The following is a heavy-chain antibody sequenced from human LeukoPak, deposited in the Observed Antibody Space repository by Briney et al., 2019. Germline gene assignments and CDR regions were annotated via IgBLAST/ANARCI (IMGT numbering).Heavy chain of an antibody. CDR1: GFTFSSYA. J-gene: IGHJ3*02. CDR2: IRSKAYGGTT. CDR3: TSFGYSSLLGAFDI. V-gene: IGHV3-49*04. Sequence: GGSLRLSCAASGFTFSSYAMSWVRQAPGKGLEWVGFIRSKAYGGTTEYAASVKGRFTISRDDSKSIAYLQMNSLKTEDTAVYYCTSFGYSSLLGAFDIWGQGTMVTVSS. D-gene: IGHD6-13*01.